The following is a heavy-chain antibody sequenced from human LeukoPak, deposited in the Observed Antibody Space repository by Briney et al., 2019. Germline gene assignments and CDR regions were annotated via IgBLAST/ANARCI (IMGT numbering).Heavy chain of an antibody. V-gene: IGHV1-2*02. J-gene: IGHJ4*02. CDR1: RHTFTDYY. CDR2: INLNTGGT. CDR3: ARDQMGAKVGPVDV. Sequence: ASVKVSCKTSRHTFTDYYLHWIRQAPGQGLEWMGWINLNTGGTNYGQGRVTMTRDTSTSTAYLELSYLRSDDTAVYYCARDQMGAKVGPVDVWGQGTLVTVSS. D-gene: IGHD5-24*01.